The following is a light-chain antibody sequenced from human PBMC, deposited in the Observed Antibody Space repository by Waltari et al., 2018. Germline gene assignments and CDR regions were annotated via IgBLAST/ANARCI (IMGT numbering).Light chain of an antibody. V-gene: IGKV3-15*01. CDR1: QSVGRD. CDR3: QQYYDWPRT. J-gene: IGKJ1*01. CDR2: SAS. Sequence: EIVITQSPPMLSVSPGDRATLSCRASQSVGRDLAWYQQKPGQAPRLLVYSASTRAIGIPDRFSGSGSGTEFTLTLSSLQSEDFAIYYCQQYYDWPRTFGQGTKL.